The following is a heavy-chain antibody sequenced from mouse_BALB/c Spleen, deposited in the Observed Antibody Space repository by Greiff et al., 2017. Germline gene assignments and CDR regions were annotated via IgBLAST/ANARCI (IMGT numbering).Heavy chain of an antibody. CDR3: ARQAIVDY. J-gene: IGHJ4*01. Sequence: EVQRVESGGGLVKPGGSLKLSCAASGFAFSSYEMSWVRQTPEKRLEWVAYISSGGGSTYYPDTVKGRFTISRDNAKNTLYLQVSSLKSEDTAMYYCARQAIVDYWGQGTSVTVSS. V-gene: IGHV5-12-1*01. CDR1: GFAFSSYE. CDR2: ISSGGGST.